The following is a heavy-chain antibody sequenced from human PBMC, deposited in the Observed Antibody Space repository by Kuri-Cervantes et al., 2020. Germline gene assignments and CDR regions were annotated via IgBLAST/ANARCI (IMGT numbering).Heavy chain of an antibody. V-gene: IGHV5-51*01. Sequence: GESLKISCEASGYSFTAYWIGWVRQTPGKGLEWMGIIYPSDSDTKYSPSFQGQVTISADKSISTAYLQWSSLEASDTAMYYCARADRAKQHPDAFDIWGQGTMVTVSS. CDR2: IYPSDSDT. J-gene: IGHJ3*02. CDR1: GYSFTAYW. CDR3: ARADRAKQHPDAFDI. D-gene: IGHD6-13*01.